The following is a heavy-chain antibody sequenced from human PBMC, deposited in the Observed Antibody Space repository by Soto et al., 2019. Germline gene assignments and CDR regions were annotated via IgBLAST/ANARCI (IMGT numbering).Heavy chain of an antibody. Sequence: GSLRLSCVSSGFILSHLWMTWVRQAAGKGLEWVGRIKSKTEGGTADYAETVKGRATISRDDSKNTVYLQVNSLKTEDTAVYYCTTGIYYDILTGYHNVAYWGQGALVTFSS. CDR3: TTGIYYDILTGYHNVAY. CDR1: GFILSHLW. V-gene: IGHV3-15*01. CDR2: IKSKTEGGTA. J-gene: IGHJ4*02. D-gene: IGHD3-9*01.